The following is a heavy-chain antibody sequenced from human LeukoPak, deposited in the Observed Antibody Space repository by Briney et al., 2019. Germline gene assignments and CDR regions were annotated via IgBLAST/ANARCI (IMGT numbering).Heavy chain of an antibody. Sequence: PSETLSLTCVVYGGSFSGYYWSWIRQPPGKGLEWIGEINHSGSTTYNPSLKSRVTISVATSNNQFSLNLRFVSAADAAVYYCARVASSSWYFGYYYYYCMDVWGKGTPVTVSS. CDR2: INHSGST. V-gene: IGHV4-34*01. CDR3: ARVASSSWYFGYYYYYCMDV. D-gene: IGHD6-13*01. CDR1: GGSFSGYY. J-gene: IGHJ6*04.